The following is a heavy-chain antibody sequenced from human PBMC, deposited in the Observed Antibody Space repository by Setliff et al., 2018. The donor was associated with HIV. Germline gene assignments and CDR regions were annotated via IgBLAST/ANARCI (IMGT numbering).Heavy chain of an antibody. D-gene: IGHD2-15*01. J-gene: IGHJ4*02. V-gene: IGHV1-69*10. CDR1: GGTFSSYA. CDR3: VSGGSSTDHIDY. Sequence: SVKVSCKASGGTFSSYAISWVRQAPGQGLEWMGGIIPILGIANYAQKFQGRVTITADKSTSTAYMELSSLRSEDTAVYYCVSGGSSTDHIDYRGQGTLVTVSS. CDR2: IIPILGIA.